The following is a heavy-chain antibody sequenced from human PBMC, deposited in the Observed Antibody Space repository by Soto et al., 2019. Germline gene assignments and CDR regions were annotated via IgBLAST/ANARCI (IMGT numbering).Heavy chain of an antibody. Sequence: EVQLVESGGGLVQPGGSLILSCAASGFNISSSWMNWVRQAPGKGLEWVAIMRSDGTEKWYVDSVKGRFTISRDSAKSSLYLQMSSLRADDTAVYFCARDRAYWSFDYWGQGTLVTVSS. CDR3: ARDRAYWSFDY. V-gene: IGHV3-7*05. CDR1: GFNISSSW. J-gene: IGHJ4*02. D-gene: IGHD2-21*01. CDR2: MRSDGTEK.